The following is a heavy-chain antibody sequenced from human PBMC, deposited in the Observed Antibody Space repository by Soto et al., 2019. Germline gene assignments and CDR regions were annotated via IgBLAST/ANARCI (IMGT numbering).Heavy chain of an antibody. CDR3: AKLADYDFWSGYSAPAYGMDV. Sequence: SETLSLTCTVSGGSISSGGYYWSWIRQHPGKGLEWIGYIYYSGSTYYNPSLKSRVTISVDTSKNQFSLKLSSVTAADTAVYYCAKLADYDFWSGYSAPAYGMDVWGQGTTVTSP. CDR2: IYYSGST. D-gene: IGHD3-3*01. V-gene: IGHV4-31*03. J-gene: IGHJ6*02. CDR1: GGSISSGGYY.